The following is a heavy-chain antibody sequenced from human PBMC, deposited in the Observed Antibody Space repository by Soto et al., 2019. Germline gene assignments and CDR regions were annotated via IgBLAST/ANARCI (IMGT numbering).Heavy chain of an antibody. V-gene: IGHV4-39*01. CDR1: GGSISSSSYY. Sequence: QLQLQESGPGLVKPSETLSLTCTVSGGSISSSSYYWGWIRQPPGKGLEWIGSIYYSGSTYYNPSLKSRVPISVDTSKNQFSLKLSSVTAADTAVYYCARRAEFCSSTSCTPTRFDPWGQGILVTVSS. CDR3: ARRAEFCSSTSCTPTRFDP. D-gene: IGHD2-2*01. J-gene: IGHJ5*02. CDR2: IYYSGST.